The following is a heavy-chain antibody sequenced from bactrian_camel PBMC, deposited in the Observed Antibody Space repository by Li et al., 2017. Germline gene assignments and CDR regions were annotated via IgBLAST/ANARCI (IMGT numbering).Heavy chain of an antibody. CDR1: ASFSARNC. J-gene: IGHJ4*01. Sequence: HVQLVESGGDSVQTGGSLTLSCAGSASFSARNCMAWFRRAPGKEREGVAGISGGAITNYVDDVKGRFTISRDNAKNMMYLQMNSLKPEDTAVYYCVRHNTRTDTYSQPESQGTQVTVS. V-gene: IGHV3S53*01. D-gene: IGHD1*01. CDR2: ISGGAIT.